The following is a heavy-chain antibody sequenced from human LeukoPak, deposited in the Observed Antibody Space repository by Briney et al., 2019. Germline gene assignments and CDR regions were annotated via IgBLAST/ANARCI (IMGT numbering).Heavy chain of an antibody. CDR2: IYTSGST. CDR1: GGSISSGGYY. J-gene: IGHJ3*02. Sequence: SETLSLTCTVSGGSISSGGYYWSWIRQPAGKGLEWIGRIYTSGSTHYNPSLKSRVTMSVDTSKNQFSLKLSSVTAADTAVYYCARGIAAAGDDAFDIWGQGTMVTVSS. V-gene: IGHV4-61*02. D-gene: IGHD6-13*01. CDR3: ARGIAAAGDDAFDI.